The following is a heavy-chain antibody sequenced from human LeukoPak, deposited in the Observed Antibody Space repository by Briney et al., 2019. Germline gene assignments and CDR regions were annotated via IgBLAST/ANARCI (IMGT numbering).Heavy chain of an antibody. CDR3: SRVSVVGYHPFDY. Sequence: ASVKVSCKASVYTFTGYYMHWVRQAPRQGLEWMGWINPNSGGTNYAQKFQGRVTMTRDTTINTAYMELSRLRSDDTAVYYCSRVSVVGYHPFDYWGQGTLVTVSS. J-gene: IGHJ4*02. CDR1: VYTFTGYY. CDR2: INPNSGGT. D-gene: IGHD5-18*01. V-gene: IGHV1-2*02.